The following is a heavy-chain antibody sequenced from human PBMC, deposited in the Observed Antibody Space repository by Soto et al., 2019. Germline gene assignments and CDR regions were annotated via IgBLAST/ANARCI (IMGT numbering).Heavy chain of an antibody. CDR2: IIPIFGTA. V-gene: IGHV1-69*13. J-gene: IGHJ4*02. CDR3: ARDKVAGFGELLWWFDY. Sequence: GASVKVSCKASGGTFSSYAISWVRQAPGQGLEWMGGIIPIFGTANYAQKFQGRVTITADESTSTAYMELSSLRSEDTAVYYCARDKVAGFGELLWWFDYWGQGTLVTVSS. CDR1: GGTFSSYA. D-gene: IGHD3-10*01.